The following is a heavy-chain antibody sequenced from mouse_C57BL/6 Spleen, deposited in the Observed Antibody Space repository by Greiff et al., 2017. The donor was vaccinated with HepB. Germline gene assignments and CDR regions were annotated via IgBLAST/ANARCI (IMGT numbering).Heavy chain of an antibody. CDR2: INPSNGGT. CDR1: GYTFTSYW. D-gene: IGHD1-1*01. CDR3: ARKCGYGSSYDAMDY. J-gene: IGHJ4*01. Sequence: QVQLQQPGTELVKPGASVKLSCKASGYTFTSYWMHWVKQRPGQGLEWIGNINPSNGGTNYNEKFKSKATLTVDKSSNTAYMQLSSLTSEDSAVYYCARKCGYGSSYDAMDYWGQGTSVTVSS. V-gene: IGHV1-53*01.